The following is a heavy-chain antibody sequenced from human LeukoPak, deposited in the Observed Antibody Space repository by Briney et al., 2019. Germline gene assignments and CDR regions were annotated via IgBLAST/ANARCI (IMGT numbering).Heavy chain of an antibody. V-gene: IGHV3-23*01. CDR2: ISGSGTS. J-gene: IGHJ4*02. Sequence: GGSLRLSCVASGFTFSKCAMTWVRQAPGKGLEWVSSISGSGTSYYAESVKGRFTVSRDNSKNTLYLQVNSLRAEDTVVYYCAKDPMVRGSTYDYWGQGTLVTVTS. D-gene: IGHD3-10*01. CDR1: GFTFSKCA. CDR3: AKDPMVRGSTYDY.